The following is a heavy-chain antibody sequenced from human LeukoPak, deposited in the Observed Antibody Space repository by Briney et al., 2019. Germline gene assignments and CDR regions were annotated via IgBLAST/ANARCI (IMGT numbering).Heavy chain of an antibody. CDR3: ARVPRSYYYYYYMDV. Sequence: SETLSLTCTVSGGSISSDTYYWGWIRQPPGKGLEWIGSIYYTGSTYYNPSLKSRVTISVDTSNNHFSLKLSSVTAADTAVYYCARVPRSYYYYYYMDVWGKGTTVTVSS. CDR1: GGSISSDTYY. J-gene: IGHJ6*03. V-gene: IGHV4-39*02. CDR2: IYYTGST.